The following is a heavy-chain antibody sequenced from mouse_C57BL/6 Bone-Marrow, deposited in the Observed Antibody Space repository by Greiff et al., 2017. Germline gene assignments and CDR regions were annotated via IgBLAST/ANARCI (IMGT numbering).Heavy chain of an antibody. D-gene: IGHD1-1*01. CDR2: IDPSDSYT. Sequence: QVHVKQPGAELVRPGTSVKLSCKASGYTFTSYWMHWVKQRPGQGLEWIGVIDPSDSYTNYNQKFKGKATLTVDTSSSTAYMQLSSLTSEDSAVYYCARGYGSSYNPCYFDYWGQGTTLTVSS. CDR3: ARGYGSSYNPCYFDY. J-gene: IGHJ2*01. V-gene: IGHV1-59*01. CDR1: GYTFTSYW.